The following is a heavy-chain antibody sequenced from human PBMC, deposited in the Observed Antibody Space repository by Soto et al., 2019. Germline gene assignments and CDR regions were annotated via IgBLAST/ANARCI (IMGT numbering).Heavy chain of an antibody. Sequence: PVGSLRLSCAASGFTFSTYGMHWVRQAPGKGLEWVAVISYDGSNKYYADSVKGRFTISRHNSKNTLYLQMNSLRAEDTAVYYCARDWILGYCTNGVCPPNYYMDVWGKGTTVTVSS. CDR3: ARDWILGYCTNGVCPPNYYMDV. CDR1: GFTFSTYG. J-gene: IGHJ6*03. D-gene: IGHD2-8*01. V-gene: IGHV3-30*03. CDR2: ISYDGSNK.